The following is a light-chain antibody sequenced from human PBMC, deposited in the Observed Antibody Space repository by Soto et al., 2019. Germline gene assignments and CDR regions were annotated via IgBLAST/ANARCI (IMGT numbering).Light chain of an antibody. Sequence: EIVMTQSPATLSVSPGERATLSCRASQSVSSKLAWYQQKPGQAPRPLIYGASNRATGIPDRFSGSGSGTDFTLTISRLEPEDFAVYYCQQYGSSGTFGQGTKVDIK. CDR2: GAS. CDR3: QQYGSSGT. CDR1: QSVSSK. J-gene: IGKJ1*01. V-gene: IGKV3-20*01.